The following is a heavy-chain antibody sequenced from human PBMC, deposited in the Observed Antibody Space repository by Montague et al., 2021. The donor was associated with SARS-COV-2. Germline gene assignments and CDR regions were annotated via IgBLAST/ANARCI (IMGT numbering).Heavy chain of an antibody. Sequence: SETLSLTCAVDGGSFTGYSWNWIRQPPGKGLEWIGEVKHPGGTNYNPSLKSRITISIDMSKNQFSLNLEAVTAADTAVYYCERPVSSSWYRFEYWGQGTLVTVSS. V-gene: IGHV4-34*01. CDR1: GGSFTGYS. CDR3: ERPVSSSWYRFEY. J-gene: IGHJ4*02. CDR2: VKHPGGT. D-gene: IGHD6-19*01.